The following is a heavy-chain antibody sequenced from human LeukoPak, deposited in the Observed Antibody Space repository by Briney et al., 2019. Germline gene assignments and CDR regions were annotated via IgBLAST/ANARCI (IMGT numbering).Heavy chain of an antibody. J-gene: IGHJ4*02. CDR1: GVSISSSSCY. V-gene: IGHV4-39*07. CDR3: AXGXWFXDENPPYFDY. Sequence: SETLXXTCTVSGVSISSSSCYWGWIRQPPGKGLEWIVRISSSGSTNYDPSLKSLITISVDTSKNQFLLKLSSVTAAATAGYXCAXGXWFXDENPPYFDYWGQGILVTVSS. D-gene: IGHD3-10*01. CDR2: ISSSGST.